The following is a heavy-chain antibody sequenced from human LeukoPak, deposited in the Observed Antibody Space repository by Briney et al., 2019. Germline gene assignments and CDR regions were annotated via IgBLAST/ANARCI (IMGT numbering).Heavy chain of an antibody. V-gene: IGHV3-11*06. D-gene: IGHD4-17*01. J-gene: IGHJ4*02. CDR3: AIYRSYGDRDY. CDR2: ISSSSTYT. CDR1: GFSVNKAW. Sequence: GGSLRLSCAASGFSVNKAWMSWIRQAPGKGLEWVSYISSSSTYTNYADSVKGRFTISRDNAKNSLYLQMNSLRAEDTAVYYCAIYRSYGDRDYWGQGTLVTVSS.